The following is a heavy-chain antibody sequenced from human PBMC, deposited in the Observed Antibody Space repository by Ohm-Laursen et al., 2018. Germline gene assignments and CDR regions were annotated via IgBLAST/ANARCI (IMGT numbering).Heavy chain of an antibody. CDR3: ARTRNFQPYDV. CDR2: SRDKANSYTT. Sequence: SLRLSCAASGFTFDDHYMDWVRQAPGKGLELVARSRDKANSYTTAYVASVKGRFSISRDDSENSLYLRMNGLKTEDTAVYYCARTRNFQPYDVWGQGTTVIVSS. J-gene: IGHJ3*01. CDR1: GFTFDDHY. V-gene: IGHV3-72*01. D-gene: IGHD2/OR15-2a*01.